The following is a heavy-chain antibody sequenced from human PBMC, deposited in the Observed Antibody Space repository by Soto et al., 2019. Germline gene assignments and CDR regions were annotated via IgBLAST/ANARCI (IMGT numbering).Heavy chain of an antibody. V-gene: IGHV3-11*01. CDR2: ISSRSSTI. CDR3: ASGTTGAFFVY. J-gene: IGHJ4*02. D-gene: IGHD2-8*02. Sequence: QVQLVESGGGLVKPGGSLRLSFAASGFTFSDYSMSWIRQAPGKGLEWVSYISSRSSTIFYADSVKGRFTISTDNVKISLYLQMTRLGAEDTAVYYCASGTTGAFFVYWGPGILVSVSS. CDR1: GFTFSDYS.